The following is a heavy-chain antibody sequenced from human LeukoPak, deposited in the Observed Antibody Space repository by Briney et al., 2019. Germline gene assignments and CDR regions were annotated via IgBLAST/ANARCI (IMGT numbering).Heavy chain of an antibody. D-gene: IGHD3-16*01. CDR1: GFNFKNYD. CDR2: IGTVADT. V-gene: IGHV3-13*01. CDR3: ARGWGGHGRSWGALDF. Sequence: PGGSLRLSCAASGFNFKNYDFHWVRQVAGKRLEWVAGIGTVADTFYPDSVMGRFTISRENAKNSFYLQMNSLRAGDTAVYYCARGWGGHGRSWGALDFWGQGTLVTVSS. J-gene: IGHJ4*02.